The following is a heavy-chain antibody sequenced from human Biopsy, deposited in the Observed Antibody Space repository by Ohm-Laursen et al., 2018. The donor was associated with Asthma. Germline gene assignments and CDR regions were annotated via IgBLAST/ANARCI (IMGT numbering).Heavy chain of an antibody. CDR2: INPSGGST. V-gene: IGHV1-46*01. Sequence: SVKVSCKASGYTFTSYYMHWVRQAPGQGLEWMGIINPSGGSTSYAQKFQGRVTMTRDTSTSTAYMEVSRLRSDDTAVYYCARGQKSAGDRWFDPWGQGTLVTVSS. CDR1: GYTFTSYY. D-gene: IGHD6-13*01. CDR3: ARGQKSAGDRWFDP. J-gene: IGHJ5*02.